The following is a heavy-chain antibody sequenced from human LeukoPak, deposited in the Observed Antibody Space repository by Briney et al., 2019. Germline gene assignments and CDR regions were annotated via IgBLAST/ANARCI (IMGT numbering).Heavy chain of an antibody. J-gene: IGHJ4*02. Sequence: ASVKASCKASGYTFTSYAMHWVRQAPGQRLEWMGWINAGNGNTKYSQEFQGRVTITRDTSASTTYMELSRLRSEDTAVYYCARDNPIAAALGGYWGQGTLVTVSS. CDR1: GYTFTSYA. D-gene: IGHD6-13*01. V-gene: IGHV1-3*03. CDR3: ARDNPIAAALGGY. CDR2: INAGNGNT.